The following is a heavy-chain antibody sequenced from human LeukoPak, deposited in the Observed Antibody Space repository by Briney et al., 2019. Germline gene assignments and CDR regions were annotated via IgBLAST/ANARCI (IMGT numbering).Heavy chain of an antibody. CDR3: VRDLMGSGATTAYLHH. CDR1: GFTFNANW. Sequence: GGSLRLSCAASGFTFNANWMSWVRQAPGKGLEWVANINQDGSHKYSIDSVKGRFTISRDNAQNSLYLQMNSLRAEDMAVYFCVRDLMGSGATTAYLHHWGQGTLVTVSS. CDR2: INQDGSHK. D-gene: IGHD4/OR15-4a*01. V-gene: IGHV3-7*01. J-gene: IGHJ1*01.